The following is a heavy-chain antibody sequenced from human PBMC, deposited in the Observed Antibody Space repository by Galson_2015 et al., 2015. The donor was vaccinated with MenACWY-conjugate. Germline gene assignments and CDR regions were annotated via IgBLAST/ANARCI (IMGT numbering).Heavy chain of an antibody. CDR3: ARRKFLGYGLNKYYGMDV. CDR2: IDPSDSFS. V-gene: IGHV5-10-1*01. Sequence: SGAEVKKPGESLRISCKGFGFSFTSYWIHWVRQMPGKGLEWMGQIDPSDSFSNYSPSFQGHVTIPADKSISTAYLQWSSLKASDTAMYYCARRKFLGYGLNKYYGMDVWGQGTTVTVFS. CDR1: GFSFTSYW. D-gene: IGHD1/OR15-1a*01. J-gene: IGHJ6*02.